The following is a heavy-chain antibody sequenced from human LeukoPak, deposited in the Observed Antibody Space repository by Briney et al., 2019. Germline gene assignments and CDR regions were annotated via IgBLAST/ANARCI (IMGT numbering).Heavy chain of an antibody. J-gene: IGHJ4*02. V-gene: IGHV3-53*01. D-gene: IGHD3-22*01. CDR2: IYSGGST. CDR1: GFTVSSNY. CDR3: ARVVVTYFDY. Sequence: GGSLRLSCAASGFTVSSNYMSWVRQAPGKGLEWVSVIYSGGSTYYADSVKGRFTISRDNSKNTLYLQMNSLGAEDTAVYYCARVVVTYFDYWGQGTLVTVSS.